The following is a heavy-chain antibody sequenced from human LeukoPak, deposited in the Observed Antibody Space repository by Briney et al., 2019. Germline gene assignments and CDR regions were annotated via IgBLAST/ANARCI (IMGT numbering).Heavy chain of an antibody. J-gene: IGHJ4*02. V-gene: IGHV3-33*01. CDR3: ARGYCTSRGCFPDY. CDR1: GFSFSTSG. Sequence: GRSLRLSCAASGFSFSTSGMLWVRQAPGKGPDWVAVMWYDGSHDYYANSVKGRFTISRDNSKNTLYLQITSLRAEDTAVYYCARGYCTSRGCFPDYWGQGTMVTVSS. D-gene: IGHD2-2*01. CDR2: MWYDGSHD.